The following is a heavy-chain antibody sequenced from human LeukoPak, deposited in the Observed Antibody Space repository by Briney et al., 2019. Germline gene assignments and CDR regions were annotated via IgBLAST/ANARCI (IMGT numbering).Heavy chain of an antibody. CDR2: INPNSGGT. J-gene: IGHJ1*01. CDR3: ARGARLGIEGEH. CDR1: GYIFIGYY. Sequence: ASVKVSCKASGYIFIGYYLHWVRQAPGQGLEWMGWINPNSGGTKYAQKFQGRVTMTRDTSISTAYMELSRLRSDDTAEYYCARGARLGIEGEHWGQGTLVTVSS. V-gene: IGHV1-2*02. D-gene: IGHD1-26*01.